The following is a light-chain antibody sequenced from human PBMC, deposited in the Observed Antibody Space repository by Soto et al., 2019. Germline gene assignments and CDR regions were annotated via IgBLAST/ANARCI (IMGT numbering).Light chain of an antibody. V-gene: IGKV1-39*01. CDR3: KQSYSXPLP. CDR2: AAS. J-gene: IGKJ4*01. CDR1: QSISSY. Sequence: DIQMTQSPSSLSASVGDRVTITCRASQSISSYLNWYQQRPGKAPKLLIYAASSLQSGVTSRFSGSGSGTDFPLTISSLQPEDFATYYFKQSYSXPLPCGGRTKV.